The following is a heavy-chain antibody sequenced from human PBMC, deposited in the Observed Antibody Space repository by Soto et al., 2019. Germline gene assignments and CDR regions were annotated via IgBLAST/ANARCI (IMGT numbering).Heavy chain of an antibody. CDR2: ISYDGSNK. CDR3: ARDGGGMAAILLPVYS. CDR1: GFIFSNYV. D-gene: IGHD6-19*01. J-gene: IGHJ5*01. Sequence: QVQLVESGGGVVQPGRSLRLSCAAAGFIFSNYVMHWVRQAPGKGLEWVADISYDGSNKYYADFVKGRFTISRDNSKNTLYLQMNSLGEEDTAVYYCARDGGGMAAILLPVYSWGHGTLVTVSS. V-gene: IGHV3-30-3*01.